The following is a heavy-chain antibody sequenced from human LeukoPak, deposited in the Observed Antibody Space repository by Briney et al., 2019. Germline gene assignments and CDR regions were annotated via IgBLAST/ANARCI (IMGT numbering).Heavy chain of an antibody. Sequence: KASETLSLTCTVSGGSISSGDYSWSWIRQPPGKGLEWIGEINHSGSTNYNPSLKSRVTISVDTSKNQFSLKLSSVTAADTAVYYCARGQETAAGPASYFDYWGQGTLVTVSS. J-gene: IGHJ4*02. CDR1: GGSISSGDYS. V-gene: IGHV4-39*07. CDR2: INHSGST. CDR3: ARGQETAAGPASYFDY. D-gene: IGHD6-13*01.